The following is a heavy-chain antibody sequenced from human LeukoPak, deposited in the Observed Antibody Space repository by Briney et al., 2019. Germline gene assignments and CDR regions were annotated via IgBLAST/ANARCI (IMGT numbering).Heavy chain of an antibody. CDR3: ARDLVYYDSSGYRLGFDY. V-gene: IGHV1-18*01. CDR2: ISAYNGNT. CDR1: GYTFTSYG. Sequence: APVKVSCKASGYTFTSYGISWVRQAPGQGLEWMGWISAYNGNTNYAQKLQGRVTMTTDTSTSTAYMELRSLRSDDTAVYYCARDLVYYDSSGYRLGFDYWGQGTLVTVSS. D-gene: IGHD3-22*01. J-gene: IGHJ4*02.